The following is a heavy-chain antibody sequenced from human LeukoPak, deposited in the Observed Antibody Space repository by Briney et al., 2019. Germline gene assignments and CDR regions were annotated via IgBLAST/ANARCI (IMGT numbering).Heavy chain of an antibody. D-gene: IGHD3-9*01. CDR2: IYHGGST. J-gene: IGHJ3*02. CDR1: GYSISSGYY. V-gene: IGHV4-38-2*02. CDR3: ARDWVVRYFDWSPGAFDI. Sequence: PSETLSLTCTVSGYSISSGYYWGWIRQPPGKGLEWIGSIYHGGSTNYNPSLKSRVTISVDTSKNQFSLKLSSVTAADTAVYYCARDWVVRYFDWSPGAFDIWGQGTMVTVSS.